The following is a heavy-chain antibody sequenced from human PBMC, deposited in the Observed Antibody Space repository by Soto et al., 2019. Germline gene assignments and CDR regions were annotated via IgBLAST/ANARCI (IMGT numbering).Heavy chain of an antibody. V-gene: IGHV1-3*01. J-gene: IGHJ6*02. D-gene: IGHD6-19*01. CDR2: INAGNGNT. Sequence: ASVKVSCKASGYTFTSYAMHWVRQAPGQRLEWVGWINAGNGNTKYSQKFQGRVTITRDTSASTAYMELSSLRSEDTAVYYCARNLYLGYSSGWNYYYGMDVWGQGTTVTVSS. CDR3: ARNLYLGYSSGWNYYYGMDV. CDR1: GYTFTSYA.